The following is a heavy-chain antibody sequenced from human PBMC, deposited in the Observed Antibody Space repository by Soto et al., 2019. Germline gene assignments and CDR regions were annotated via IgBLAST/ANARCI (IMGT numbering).Heavy chain of an antibody. CDR2: ISGSGGST. V-gene: IGHV3-23*01. J-gene: IGHJ4*02. CDR1: GFTFSSYA. CDR3: AKLRYFDLLPTDPFPFFDY. D-gene: IGHD3-9*01. Sequence: GGSLRLSCAASGFTFSSYAMSWVRQAPGKGLEWVSAISGSGGSTYYADSVKGRFTISRDNSKNTLYLQMNSLRAEDTAVYYCAKLRYFDLLPTDPFPFFDYWGQGTLVTVSS.